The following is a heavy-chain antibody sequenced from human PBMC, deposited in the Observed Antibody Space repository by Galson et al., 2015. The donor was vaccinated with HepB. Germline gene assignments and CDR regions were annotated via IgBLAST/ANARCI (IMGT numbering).Heavy chain of an antibody. CDR2: IQSKTDRGTT. CDR3: TTRPVSSYYYGSGSYYGSYYFSIGV. V-gene: IGHV3-15*07. CDR1: GFTFSNDW. Sequence: SLRLSCAASGFTFSNDWMNWVRQAPGKGLEWVGRIQSKTDRGTTDDAAPVKGRFTISRDDSKNTLSLQMNSLKSEDTAVYYCTTRPVSSYYYGSGSYYGSYYFSIGVWGKGTTCSV. D-gene: IGHD3-10*01. J-gene: IGHJ6*03.